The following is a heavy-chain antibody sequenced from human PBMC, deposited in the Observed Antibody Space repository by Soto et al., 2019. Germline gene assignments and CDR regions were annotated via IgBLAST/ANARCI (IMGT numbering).Heavy chain of an antibody. CDR3: ARGFMVAATPPWFDP. CDR2: IYYSGST. Sequence: SETLSLTCTGSGGSISSYYWNWIRQPPGKGLEWIGYIYYSGSTNYNPSLKSRVTISVDTSKNQFSLKLSSVTAADTAVYYCARGFMVAATPPWFDPWGQGTLVTVSS. CDR1: GGSISSYY. J-gene: IGHJ5*02. V-gene: IGHV4-59*01. D-gene: IGHD2-15*01.